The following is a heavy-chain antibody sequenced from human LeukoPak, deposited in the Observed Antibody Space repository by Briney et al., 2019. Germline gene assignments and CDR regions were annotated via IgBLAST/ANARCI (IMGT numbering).Heavy chain of an antibody. J-gene: IGHJ4*02. CDR1: GFTFSSYW. D-gene: IGHD6-19*01. V-gene: IGHV3-74*01. Sequence: GGSLRLSCAASGFTFSSYWMHCVRQTPGKGLVWVSRINSDGSSTRYADSVKGRSTISRDNAKNTLYLQMNSLRVEDTAVYYCASHSSGWYWYWGQGTLVTVSS. CDR2: INSDGSST. CDR3: ASHSSGWYWY.